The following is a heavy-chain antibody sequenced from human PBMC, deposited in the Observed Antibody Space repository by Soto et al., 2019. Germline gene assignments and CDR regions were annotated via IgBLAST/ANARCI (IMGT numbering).Heavy chain of an antibody. CDR1: GFTFSSYG. D-gene: IGHD5-18*01. V-gene: IGHV3-33*01. J-gene: IGHJ4*02. CDR2: IWYDGSNK. Sequence: QVQLVESGGGVVQPGRSLRLSCAASGFTFSSYGMHWVRQAPGKGLEWVAVIWYDGSNKYYADSVKGRFTISRDNSKNTLYLQMNSLRAEDTAVYYCARGALGLWVSPTFDYWGQGTLVTVSS. CDR3: ARGALGLWVSPTFDY.